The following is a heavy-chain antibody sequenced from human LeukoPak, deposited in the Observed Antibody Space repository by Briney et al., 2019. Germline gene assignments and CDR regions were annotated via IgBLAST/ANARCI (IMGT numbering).Heavy chain of an antibody. CDR1: GGSISSGGYY. D-gene: IGHD6-19*01. CDR3: ARGSRPVARTGWFDT. J-gene: IGHJ5*02. CDR2: IYYSGST. Sequence: PSETLTLTCTVSGGSISSGGYYWSWIRQHPGKGLEWIGYIYYSGSTYYNPSLKSRVTISVGTSKNQFSLKLSSVTAADTAIYYCARGSRPVARTGWFDTWGQGTLVTVSS. V-gene: IGHV4-31*03.